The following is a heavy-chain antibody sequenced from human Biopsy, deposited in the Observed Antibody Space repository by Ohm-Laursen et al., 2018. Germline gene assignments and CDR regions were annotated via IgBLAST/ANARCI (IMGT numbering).Heavy chain of an antibody. J-gene: IGHJ5*02. CDR2: IFYRGST. D-gene: IGHD3-22*01. CDR3: ARDYDTSGYYYVS. Sequence: GTLSLTWPVSGGSISNNNYYWGWIRQPPGKRLEWIGSIFYRGSTHYKPSLKSRVNISVDTSKNQFSLKLNSVTAADTAVYYCARDYDTSGYYYVSWGQGTLVTASS. CDR1: GGSISNNNYY. V-gene: IGHV4-39*01.